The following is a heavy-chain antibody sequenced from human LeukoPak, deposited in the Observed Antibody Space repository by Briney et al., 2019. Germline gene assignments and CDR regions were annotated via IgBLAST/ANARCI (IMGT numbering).Heavy chain of an antibody. V-gene: IGHV3-21*01. J-gene: IGHJ3*02. Sequence: GGSLRLSCAASGFTFSSYAMHWVRQAPGKGLEWVSGISSSSSYIYYADSVKGRFTISRDNAKNSLYLQMNSLRAEDTAVYYCARVAYGAQAFDIWGQGTMVTVSS. CDR1: GFTFSSYA. CDR3: ARVAYGAQAFDI. D-gene: IGHD4-17*01. CDR2: ISSSSSYI.